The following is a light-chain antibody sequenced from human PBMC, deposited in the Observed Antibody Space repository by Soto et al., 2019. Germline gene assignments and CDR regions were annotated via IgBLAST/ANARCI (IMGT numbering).Light chain of an antibody. CDR1: QDIRNF. J-gene: IGKJ1*01. Sequence: AIQMTQSPTSLSASVGDRVTISCRASQDIRNFLGWYQQKSGEATKLLLYGASTLESGVPSRFSGSGFGPDFTLTISSLQAEDFATYYCLQDDGYPWTFGQGTKVEI. V-gene: IGKV1-6*01. CDR3: LQDDGYPWT. CDR2: GAS.